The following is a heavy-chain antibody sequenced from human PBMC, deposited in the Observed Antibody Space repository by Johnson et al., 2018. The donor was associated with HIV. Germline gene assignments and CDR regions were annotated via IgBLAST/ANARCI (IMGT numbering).Heavy chain of an antibody. CDR2: IWYDGSNK. Sequence: QVLLVESGGGVVQPGRSLRLSCAASGFTFSSYGMHWVRQAPGKGLAWVAVIWYDGSNKYYADSVRGLTISRDNSKNTPYLQLSSLRSEDPAVYYCARDSGVPGNDALDIWGQGTMVTVSS. CDR1: GFTFSSYG. J-gene: IGHJ3*02. D-gene: IGHD3-10*01. V-gene: IGHV3-33*01. CDR3: ARDSGVPGNDALDI.